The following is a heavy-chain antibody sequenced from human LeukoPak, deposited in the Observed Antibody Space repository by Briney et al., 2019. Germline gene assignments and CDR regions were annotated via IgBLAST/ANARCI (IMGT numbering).Heavy chain of an antibody. Sequence: GGSLRLSCAASGFTFSSYAMTWVRQAPGKGLEWVSAISGSGGSTYYADSVKGRFTISRDNSKNTLYLQMNSLRAEDTAVYYCASLDPIWFGEFHFDYWGQGTLVTVSS. CDR3: ASLDPIWFGEFHFDY. V-gene: IGHV3-23*01. CDR1: GFTFSSYA. CDR2: ISGSGGST. D-gene: IGHD3-10*01. J-gene: IGHJ4*02.